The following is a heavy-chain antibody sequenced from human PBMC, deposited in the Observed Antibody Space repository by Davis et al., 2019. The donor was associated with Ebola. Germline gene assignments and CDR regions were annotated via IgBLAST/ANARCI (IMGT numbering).Heavy chain of an antibody. J-gene: IGHJ6*02. CDR2: INHSGST. CDR1: GGSFSDYY. CDR3: ARRACYYYGMDV. Sequence: MPSETLSLTCAVYGGSFSDYYWGWIRQPPGKGLEWIGEINHSGSTNYNPSLKSRVTISMDTSQNHFSLNLKSVTAADTAVYYCARRACYYYGMDVWGQGTTVTVSS. V-gene: IGHV4-34*01.